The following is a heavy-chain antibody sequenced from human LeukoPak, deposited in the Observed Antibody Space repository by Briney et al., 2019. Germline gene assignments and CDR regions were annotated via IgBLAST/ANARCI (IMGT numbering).Heavy chain of an antibody. CDR2: ISTYNGNT. V-gene: IGHV1-18*04. CDR1: GYRFTDYY. Sequence: ASVKVSCKASGYRFTDYYIHWVRQAPGQGLEWMGWISTYNGNTNYAQKFQGRVTMTTDTSTSTAYMDLRTLRSDDTAVYYCARLNYGGNFLDDWGQGTLVTVSS. CDR3: ARLNYGGNFLDD. D-gene: IGHD4-23*01. J-gene: IGHJ4*02.